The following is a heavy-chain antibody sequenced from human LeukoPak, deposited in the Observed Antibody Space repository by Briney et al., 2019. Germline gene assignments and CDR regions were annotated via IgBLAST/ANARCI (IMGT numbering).Heavy chain of an antibody. CDR2: IYTRGNT. J-gene: IGHJ4*02. CDR3: ARSVPSRDYGSSSLDY. V-gene: IGHV4-4*07. Sequence: SETLSLTCTVSGGSISSYYWSWVRQPAGKGLEWIGRIYTRGNTNYNPSLKSRVTMSVDTSKNQFSLKVNSLSAADTAMYYCARSVPSRDYGSSSLDYWGQGILVTVSS. CDR1: GGSISSYY. D-gene: IGHD4-17*01.